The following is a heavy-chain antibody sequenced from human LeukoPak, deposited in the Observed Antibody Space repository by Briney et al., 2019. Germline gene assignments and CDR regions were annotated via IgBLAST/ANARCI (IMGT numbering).Heavy chain of an antibody. CDR1: GGSISSCGYY. J-gene: IGHJ4*02. V-gene: IGHV4-31*03. Sequence: NPSETLSLTCTVSGGSISSCGYYWSWIRQPPGKGLEWIGYIYYSGSTYYNPSLKSRVTISVDTSKNQFSLKLSSVTAADTAVYYCASRRGSRFDYWGQGTLVTVSS. CDR3: ASRRGSRFDY. CDR2: IYYSGST. D-gene: IGHD3-10*01.